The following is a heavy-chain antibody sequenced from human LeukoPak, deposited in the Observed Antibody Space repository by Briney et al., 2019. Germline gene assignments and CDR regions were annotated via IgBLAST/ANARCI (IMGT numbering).Heavy chain of an antibody. J-gene: IGHJ4*02. V-gene: IGHV3-21*05. D-gene: IGHD3-22*01. CDR3: ARGMNYDSSGYYFFVDY. CDR2: ISSSSSYI. CDR1: GFTFSSYS. Sequence: GGSLRLSCAASGFTFSSYSMNWVRQAPGKGLEWVSYISSSSSYIYYADSVKGRFTISRDNAKNSLYLQMNSLRAEDTAVYYCARGMNYDSSGYYFFVDYWGQGTLVTVSS.